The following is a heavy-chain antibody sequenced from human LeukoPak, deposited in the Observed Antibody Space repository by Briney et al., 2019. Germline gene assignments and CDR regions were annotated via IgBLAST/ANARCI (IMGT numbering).Heavy chain of an antibody. D-gene: IGHD3-16*01. CDR3: ARHYGP. V-gene: IGHV3-30-3*01. CDR1: GFTFSSYA. J-gene: IGHJ5*02. Sequence: GGSLRLSCAASGFTFSSYAMHWVRQAPGKGLEWVAVISYDGSNKYYADSVKGRFTISRDNSKNTLYLQMNSLRAEDTAVYYCARHYGPWGQGTLVAVSS. CDR2: ISYDGSNK.